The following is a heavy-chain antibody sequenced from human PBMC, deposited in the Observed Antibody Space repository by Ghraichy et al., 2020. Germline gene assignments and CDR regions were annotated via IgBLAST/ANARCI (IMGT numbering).Heavy chain of an antibody. V-gene: IGHV4-30-4*01. J-gene: IGHJ4*02. CDR2: IYYSGST. CDR1: GGSISSGDYY. D-gene: IGHD4-17*01. CDR3: ARVSVTDEHFDY. Sequence: SETLSLTCTVSGGSISSGDYYWSWIRQPPGKGLEWIGYIYYSGSTYYNPSLKSRVTISVDTSKNQFSLKLSSVTAADTAVYYCARVSVTDEHFDYWGQGTLVTVSS.